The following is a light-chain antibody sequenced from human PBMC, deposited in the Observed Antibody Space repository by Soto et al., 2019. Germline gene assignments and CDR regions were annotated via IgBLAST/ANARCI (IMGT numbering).Light chain of an antibody. J-gene: IGKJ1*01. CDR2: AAS. CDR3: QQSYGTPWT. Sequence: IQMTQSPSSLSASVRDRITMTWRASQSISNHLNWYQQKPGKGPNLLIYAASSLQRGVPSRFSGSGSGRDFVLTISSLQPEDSATYYCQQSYGTPWTFGQGTKVDIK. V-gene: IGKV1-39*01. CDR1: QSISNH.